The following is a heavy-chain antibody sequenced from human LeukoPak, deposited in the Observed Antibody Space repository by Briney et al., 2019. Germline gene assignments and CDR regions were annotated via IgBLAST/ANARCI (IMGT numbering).Heavy chain of an antibody. CDR2: IYTSGST. D-gene: IGHD2-2*02. J-gene: IGHJ3*02. V-gene: IGHV4-4*07. CDR3: ARGLVVVPAAILDDAFDI. Sequence: SETLSLTCTVSGGSISSYYWSWIRQPAGKGLEWIGRIYTSGSTNYNPSLKSRVTISVDTSKNQFSLKLSSVTAADTAVYYCARGLVVVPAAILDDAFDIWGQGTMVTVSS. CDR1: GGSISSYY.